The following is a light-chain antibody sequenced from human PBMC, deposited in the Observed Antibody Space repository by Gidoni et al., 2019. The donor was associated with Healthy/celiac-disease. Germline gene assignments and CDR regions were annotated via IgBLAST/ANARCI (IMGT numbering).Light chain of an antibody. CDR3: QQSYSFWT. Sequence: DIQMTQSPSSQSASVGDRVTITCRASQSISSYLNWYQQKPGKAPKLLIYAASSLQSGVPSRFSGSGSGTDFTLTISSLQPEDFATYYCQQSYSFWTFGQGTKVEIK. CDR2: AAS. CDR1: QSISSY. J-gene: IGKJ1*01. V-gene: IGKV1-39*01.